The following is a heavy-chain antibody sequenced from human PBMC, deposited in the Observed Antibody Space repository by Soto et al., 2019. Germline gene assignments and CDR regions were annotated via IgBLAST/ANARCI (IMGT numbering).Heavy chain of an antibody. J-gene: IGHJ3*02. CDR2: MSGTGGGSI. V-gene: IGHV3-23*01. CDR3: AKDLGVVGGTVRAFDI. CDR1: GFSFSNYA. Sequence: EVRLLESGGGLVQPGGSLRLSCAASGFSFSNYAMNWVRQAPGKGLEWVSVMSGTGGGSIFYADSVKGRFTISRDNSKNTVYLQMNSLRAEDTAVYHCAKDLGVVGGTVRAFDIWGQGTMVTVSS. D-gene: IGHD1-26*01.